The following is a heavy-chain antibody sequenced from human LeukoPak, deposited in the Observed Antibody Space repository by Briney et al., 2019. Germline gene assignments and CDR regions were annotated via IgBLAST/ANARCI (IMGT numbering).Heavy chain of an antibody. Sequence: PGGSLRLSCAASGFNFSTYGLHWVRQAPGKGLEWVAFIRNDGSKKYYADSVRGRFTISRDNSKNTLYLQMSSLRPEDTALYYCNQIDYWGQGTLVTVSS. CDR3: NQIDY. CDR2: IRNDGSKK. V-gene: IGHV3-30*02. J-gene: IGHJ4*02. CDR1: GFNFSTYG.